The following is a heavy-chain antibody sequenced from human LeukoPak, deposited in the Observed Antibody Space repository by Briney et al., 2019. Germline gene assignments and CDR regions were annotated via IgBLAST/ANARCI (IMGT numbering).Heavy chain of an antibody. CDR3: ARHVSLWAAADANNWFDP. CDR1: GYSFTSYW. V-gene: IGHV5-10-1*01. Sequence: GGSLRLSCKGSGYSFTSYWISWVRQMPGKGLEWMGRIDPSDSYTNYSPSFQGHVTTSADKSISTAYLQWSSLKASDTAMYYCARHVSLWAAADANNWFDPWGQGTLVTVSS. J-gene: IGHJ5*02. D-gene: IGHD6-13*01. CDR2: IDPSDSYT.